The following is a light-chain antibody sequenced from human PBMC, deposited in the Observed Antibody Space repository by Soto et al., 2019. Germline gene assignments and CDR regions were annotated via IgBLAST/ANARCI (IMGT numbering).Light chain of an antibody. V-gene: IGLV2-14*03. CDR1: SSDVGGYNF. CDR2: EVS. CDR3: SSYTTSTTVV. J-gene: IGLJ1*01. Sequence: QSALTQPASVFGSPGQSITFSCTVTSSDVGGYNFVSWYQQHPGKAPKLMIYEVSSRPSGVSNRFSGSKSGNTASLTISGLQPEDEADYYCSSYTTSTTVVLGTGTKVTVL.